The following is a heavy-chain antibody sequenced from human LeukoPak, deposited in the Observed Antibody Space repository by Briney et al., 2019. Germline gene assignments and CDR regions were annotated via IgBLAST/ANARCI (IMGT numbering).Heavy chain of an antibody. J-gene: IGHJ3*02. CDR3: AKGGTGYHDAFDI. V-gene: IGHV3-9*01. CDR2: ISWNSGSI. CDR1: GFSFDDYG. Sequence: GGSLRLSCVAPGFSFDDYGMHWVRQAPGKGLEWVSGISWNSGSIGYAGSVKGRFTISRDNAKNSPYLQMNSLRPEDTALYYCAKGGTGYHDAFDIWGQGTVVTVSS. D-gene: IGHD3/OR15-3a*01.